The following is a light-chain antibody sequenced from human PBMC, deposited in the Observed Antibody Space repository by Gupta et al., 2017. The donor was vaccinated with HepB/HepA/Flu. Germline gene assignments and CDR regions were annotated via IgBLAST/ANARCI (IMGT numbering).Light chain of an antibody. V-gene: IGLV2-14*01. J-gene: IGLJ1*01. CDR1: SSDIGTHNY. Sequence: QSALTQPASVSGSPGQSITISCTGTSSDIGTHNYVSWYQQNPGKAPKLIIHDVSDRPSGVSNRFSGSKSGNTASLTISGLQAEDEADYYGCSSSSSSTLYVFGTGTEVTVL. CDR2: DVS. CDR3: CSSSSSSTLYV.